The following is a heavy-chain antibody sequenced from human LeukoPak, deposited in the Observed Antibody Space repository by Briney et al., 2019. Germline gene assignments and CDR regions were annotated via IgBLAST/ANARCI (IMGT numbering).Heavy chain of an antibody. Sequence: ASVKVSCKVSGYTLTELSMHWVRQAPGKGLEWMGGFDPEDGETIYAQKFQGRVTMTEDTSTDTAYMELSSLRSEDTAVYYCATAIHYCSSTSCRGSGDAFDIWGQGTMVTVSS. D-gene: IGHD2-2*01. CDR1: GYTLTELS. CDR3: ATAIHYCSSTSCRGSGDAFDI. J-gene: IGHJ3*02. V-gene: IGHV1-24*01. CDR2: FDPEDGET.